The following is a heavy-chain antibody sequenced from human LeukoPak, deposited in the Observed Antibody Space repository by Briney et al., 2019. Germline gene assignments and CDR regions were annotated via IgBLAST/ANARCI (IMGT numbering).Heavy chain of an antibody. CDR1: SSSINSIGYY. CDR2: IYHSGST. V-gene: IGHV4-39*02. D-gene: IGHD6-19*01. Sequence: SETLSLTCGVSSSSINSIGYYWGWIRQTPGMGLELIGTIYHSGSTHYNPSLKSRVTISVDTSKNHFSLRLSSVTAADTAVYYCARGSGYSSGRPFDYWGQGTLVTVSS. J-gene: IGHJ4*02. CDR3: ARGSGYSSGRPFDY.